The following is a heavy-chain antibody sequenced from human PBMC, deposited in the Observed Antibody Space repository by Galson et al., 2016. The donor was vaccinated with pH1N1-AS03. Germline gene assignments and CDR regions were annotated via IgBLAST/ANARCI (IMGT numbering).Heavy chain of an antibody. V-gene: IGHV3-9*01. CDR3: TKSDTILGAVIGYDAFDM. J-gene: IGHJ3*02. CDR2: ISWSRDSI. CDR1: GFRFADYA. D-gene: IGHD3-3*01. Sequence: SLRLSCAASGFRFADYAMYWVRQVPGKGLEWVSGISWSRDSIGYADSVKGRFTISRENGKNSLYMEMSSLRDEEKAFYYCTKSDTILGAVIGYDAFDMWGQGTLVTVSS.